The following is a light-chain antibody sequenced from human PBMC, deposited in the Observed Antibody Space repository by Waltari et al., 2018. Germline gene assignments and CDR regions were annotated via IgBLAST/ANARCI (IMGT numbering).Light chain of an antibody. J-gene: IGKJ5*01. CDR2: WAS. Sequence: DVVMTQSPDSLAVSLGERATINCKSSQSVLDSANNKNYLALYQQRPGQSPELLIYWASTRESGVPDRFSGSGSGTDFTLTISSLQAEDVAVYYCLQYHGPPLTFGQGTRLEIK. CDR3: LQYHGPPLT. V-gene: IGKV4-1*01. CDR1: QSVLDSANNKNY.